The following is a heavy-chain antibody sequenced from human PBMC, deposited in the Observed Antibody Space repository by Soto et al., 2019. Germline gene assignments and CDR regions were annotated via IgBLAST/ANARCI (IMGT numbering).Heavy chain of an antibody. CDR1: GGSISSSSW. CDR3: ARDLTTATRGAFDI. J-gene: IGHJ3*02. D-gene: IGHD3-10*01. V-gene: IGHV4-4*02. Sequence: SETLSLTCAVSGGSISSSSWWNWFREPPGKGLEWIGEIYHTGNTNYNPSLKSRVTISVDKSNNQFSLKLSSVTAADTAVYYCARDLTTATRGAFDIWGQGTMVTVSS. CDR2: IYHTGNT.